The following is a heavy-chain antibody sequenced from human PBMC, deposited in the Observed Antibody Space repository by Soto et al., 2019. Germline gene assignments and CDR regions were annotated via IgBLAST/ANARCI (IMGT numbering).Heavy chain of an antibody. Sequence: FQGRVTITRDTSASTAYMELSSLRSEDTAVYYCARERGVQRPTYYYYYLDVWGKGTTVTVSS. V-gene: IGHV1-3*01. CDR3: ARERGVQRPTYYYYYLDV. J-gene: IGHJ6*03. D-gene: IGHD1-1*01.